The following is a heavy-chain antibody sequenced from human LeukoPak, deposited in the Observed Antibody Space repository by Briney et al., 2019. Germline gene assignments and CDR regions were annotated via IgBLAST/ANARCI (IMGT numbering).Heavy chain of an antibody. CDR1: GGSFSGYY. J-gene: IGHJ6*03. CDR3: ARIPRDLRFLEWLSFYYMDV. D-gene: IGHD3-3*01. Sequence: SETLSLTCAVYGGSFSGYYWSWIRQPPGKGLEWIGEINHSGSTNYNPSLKSRVTISVDTSKNQFSLKLSSVTAADTAVYYCARIPRDLRFLEWLSFYYMDVWGKGTTVTVSS. CDR2: INHSGST. V-gene: IGHV4-34*01.